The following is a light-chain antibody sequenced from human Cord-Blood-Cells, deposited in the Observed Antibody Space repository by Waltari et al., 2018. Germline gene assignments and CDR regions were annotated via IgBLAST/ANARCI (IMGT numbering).Light chain of an antibody. CDR2: YVS. J-gene: IGLJ2*01. V-gene: IGLV2-14*01. CDR3: SSYTSSSTLV. CDR1: SKHGGGYNY. Sequence: QSALTQPTSVSGSPGQSITISCPGTSKHGGGYNYVSWYQQHPGKASKHMIYYVSNRPSGVSNRFSRSKSGNTASLTISGLQAEDEADYYCSSYTSSSTLVFGGGTKLTVL.